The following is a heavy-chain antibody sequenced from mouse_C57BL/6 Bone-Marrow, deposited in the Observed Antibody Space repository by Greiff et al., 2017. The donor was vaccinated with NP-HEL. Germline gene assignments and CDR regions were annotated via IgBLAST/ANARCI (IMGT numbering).Heavy chain of an antibody. Sequence: EVKLMESGEGLVKPGGSLKLSCAASGFTFSSYAMSWVRQTPEKRLEWVAYISSGGDYIYYADPVKGRFTLSRDNARNTLYLQMSSLKSEDTAMYYCTREITTVVGTGFPPWFAYWGQGTLVTVSA. J-gene: IGHJ3*01. CDR3: TREITTVVGTGFPPWFAY. V-gene: IGHV5-9-1*02. CDR1: GFTFSSYA. D-gene: IGHD1-1*01. CDR2: ISSGGDYI.